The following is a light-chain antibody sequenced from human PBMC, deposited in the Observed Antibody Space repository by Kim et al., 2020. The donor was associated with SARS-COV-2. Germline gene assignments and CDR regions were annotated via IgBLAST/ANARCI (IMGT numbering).Light chain of an antibody. J-gene: IGKJ2*01. Sequence: DIQMTQSPSSLSASVGVRVTITCRASQSISSYLNWYQQKPGKAPKLLIYSASSLQSGVPSRFSGSGSGTDFTLTISSLQPEDFATYYCQESYSTPYTVGQGTKLEI. CDR1: QSISSY. CDR2: SAS. CDR3: QESYSTPYT. V-gene: IGKV1-39*01.